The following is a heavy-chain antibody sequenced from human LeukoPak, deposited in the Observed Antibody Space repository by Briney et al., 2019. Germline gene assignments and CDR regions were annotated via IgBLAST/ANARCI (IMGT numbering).Heavy chain of an antibody. D-gene: IGHD6-25*01. Sequence: SETLPLTCTVSGGSISDSNYYWGWIRQPPGRGLEWIGNIYYSGSAYYSPSLKSRVTVSVDTSKNQFSLKLNSVTAADTAVYYCARQSTIAAARIDPWGQGTLVTVSS. CDR1: GGSISDSNYY. CDR2: IYYSGSA. V-gene: IGHV4-39*01. J-gene: IGHJ5*02. CDR3: ARQSTIAAARIDP.